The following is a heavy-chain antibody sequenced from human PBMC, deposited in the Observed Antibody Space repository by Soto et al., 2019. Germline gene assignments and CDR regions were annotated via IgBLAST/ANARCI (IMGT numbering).Heavy chain of an antibody. CDR3: ANAVGDFPNWAFVY. D-gene: IGHD7-27*01. CDR1: GFTLSAYA. CDR2: ISGGAGTT. Sequence: EVQLFESGGGLVQPGGSLRLSCAASGFTLSAYAMSWVRQAPGKGLEWVSAISGGAGTTYYADSVKGRFTISSDSAKHTLYLQTNSLKAEDTAVYYCANAVGDFPNWAFVYCGQGTIVTVSS. J-gene: IGHJ4*02. V-gene: IGHV3-23*01.